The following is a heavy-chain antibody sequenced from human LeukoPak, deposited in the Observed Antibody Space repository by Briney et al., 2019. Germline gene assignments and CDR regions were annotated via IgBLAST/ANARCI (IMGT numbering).Heavy chain of an antibody. CDR1: GFTFSSYA. V-gene: IGHV3-30-3*01. CDR3: VRDRGTYRPIDY. CDR2: ISYDGSNK. D-gene: IGHD1-26*01. J-gene: IGHJ4*02. Sequence: QPGRSLRLSCAASGFTFSSYAMHWVRQAPGMGLEWVAVISYDGSNKYYADSVKGRFTISRDNAQNSLYLQMNSLRAEDTAIYYCVRDRGTYRPIDYWGQGTLVTVSS.